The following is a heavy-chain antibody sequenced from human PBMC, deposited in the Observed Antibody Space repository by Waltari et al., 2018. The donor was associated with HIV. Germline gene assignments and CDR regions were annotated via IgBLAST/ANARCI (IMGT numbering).Heavy chain of an antibody. CDR3: ARVGCSSAICRGLFDY. Sequence: QVQLVQSGAEVKKPGASVKVSCKASGYTFTSYGISWVRQAPGQGLEWMGWVIAYKGNTNHAQKLQCRVGMTTDTPTSTANMELRSLRSDDTSVYYCARVGCSSAICRGLFDYWGQGTLVTVSS. D-gene: IGHD2-2*01. CDR1: GYTFTSYG. CDR2: VIAYKGNT. V-gene: IGHV1-18*01. J-gene: IGHJ4*02.